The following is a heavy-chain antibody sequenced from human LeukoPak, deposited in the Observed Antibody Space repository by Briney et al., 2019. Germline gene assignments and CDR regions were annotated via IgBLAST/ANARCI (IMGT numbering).Heavy chain of an antibody. J-gene: IGHJ3*02. CDR3: ARWDGLGELSLSGSPLAAFDI. Sequence: ASVKVSCKASGGTFSSYAISWVRQAPGQGLEWMGGIIPIFGTANYAQKFQGRVTITTDESTSTAYMELSSLRSEDTAVYYCARWDGLGELSLSGSPLAAFDIWGQGTMVTVSS. D-gene: IGHD3-16*02. V-gene: IGHV1-69*05. CDR1: GGTFSSYA. CDR2: IIPIFGTA.